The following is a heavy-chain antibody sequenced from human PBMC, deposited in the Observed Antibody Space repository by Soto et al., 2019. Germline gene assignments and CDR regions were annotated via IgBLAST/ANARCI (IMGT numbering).Heavy chain of an antibody. CDR3: ARERYYDSSGYLYFAY. J-gene: IGHJ4*02. CDR2: IYYSGST. Sequence: SETLSLTCTVSGGSISSYYWSWIRQPPGKGLEWIGYIYYSGSTNYNPSLKSRVTISVDTSKNQFSLKLSSVTAADTAVYYCARERYYDSSGYLYFAYWGQGTLVTVS. CDR1: GGSISSYY. D-gene: IGHD3-22*01. V-gene: IGHV4-59*01.